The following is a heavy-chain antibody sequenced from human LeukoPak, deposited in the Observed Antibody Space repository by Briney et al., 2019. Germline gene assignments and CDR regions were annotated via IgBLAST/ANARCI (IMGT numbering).Heavy chain of an antibody. D-gene: IGHD3-22*01. CDR3: AREGGITMTSFFDY. CDR2: ISAYNGNT. V-gene: IGHV1-18*01. CDR1: GYTFTSYG. J-gene: IGHJ4*02. Sequence: ASVKVSCKASGYTFTSYGISWVRQAPGQGLEWMGRISAYNGNTNYAQKLQGRVTMTTDTSTSTAYMELRSLRSDDTAVYYCAREGGITMTSFFDYWGQGTLVTVSS.